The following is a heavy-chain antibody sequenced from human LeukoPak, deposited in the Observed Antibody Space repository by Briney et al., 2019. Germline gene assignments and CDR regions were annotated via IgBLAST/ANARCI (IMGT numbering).Heavy chain of an antibody. J-gene: IGHJ4*02. Sequence: ASVKVSCKTSGYMFTGFFIHWVRQAPGQGLEWMGSANPNNGGTSYAERFQGRVNMTSDTSTRAAYLQLSGLRFDDTAVYYCASLLWFGDFDYWGQGTPVTVSS. V-gene: IGHV1-2*02. D-gene: IGHD3-10*01. CDR2: ANPNNGGT. CDR1: GYMFTGFF. CDR3: ASLLWFGDFDY.